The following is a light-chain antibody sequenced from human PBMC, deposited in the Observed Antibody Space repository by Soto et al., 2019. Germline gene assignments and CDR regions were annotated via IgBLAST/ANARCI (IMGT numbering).Light chain of an antibody. CDR1: QSIMKI. CDR2: AAS. J-gene: IGKJ1*01. CDR3: QQSYRSPHT. V-gene: IGKV1-39*01. Sequence: DIPMTQSPSSLSAGVGDRVTITCRASQSIMKILNWYQHKRGKAPKILIYAASSLQSGVPSRFSGSGFETDFTLIIASFQLEDSATYDCQQSYRSPHTVGQATKVEIK.